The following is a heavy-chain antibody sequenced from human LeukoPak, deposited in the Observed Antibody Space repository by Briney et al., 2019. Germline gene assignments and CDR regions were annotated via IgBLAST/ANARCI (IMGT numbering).Heavy chain of an antibody. CDR1: GYSISSGYY. CDR3: AREMNDYGANFDY. D-gene: IGHD4-17*01. J-gene: IGHJ4*02. Sequence: SETLSLTCTVSGYSISSGYYWGWIRQPPGKGLEWIGSIYHSGSTYYNPSLKSRVTISVDTSKNQFSLKLSSVTAADTAVYYCAREMNDYGANFDYWGQGTLVTVSS. CDR2: IYHSGST. V-gene: IGHV4-38-2*02.